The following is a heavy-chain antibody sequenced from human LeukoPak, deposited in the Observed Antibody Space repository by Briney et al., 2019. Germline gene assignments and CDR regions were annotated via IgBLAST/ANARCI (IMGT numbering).Heavy chain of an antibody. J-gene: IGHJ6*02. CDR1: GGSISSGDYY. Sequence: SETLSLTCTVSGGSISSGDYYWSWIRQPPGKGLEWIGYIYYSGSTYYNPSLKSRVTISVDTSKNQFSLKLSSVTAADTAVYYCARVEVSYGGSYFRPQGYGMDVWGQGTTVTVSS. CDR3: ARVEVSYGGSYFRPQGYGMDV. CDR2: IYYSGST. V-gene: IGHV4-30-4*01. D-gene: IGHD1-26*01.